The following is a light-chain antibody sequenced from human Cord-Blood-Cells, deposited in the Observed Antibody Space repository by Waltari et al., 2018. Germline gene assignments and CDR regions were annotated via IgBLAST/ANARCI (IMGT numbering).Light chain of an antibody. Sequence: SYELTQPPSVSVSPGQTASITCSGAKLGVKYACWYQQKPGQSPVLVIYQDSKRPSGIPERFSGSNSGKTATLTISGTQAMDEADYYCQAWDSSTVVFGGGTKLTVL. CDR2: QDS. CDR3: QAWDSSTVV. CDR1: KLGVKY. J-gene: IGLJ2*01. V-gene: IGLV3-1*01.